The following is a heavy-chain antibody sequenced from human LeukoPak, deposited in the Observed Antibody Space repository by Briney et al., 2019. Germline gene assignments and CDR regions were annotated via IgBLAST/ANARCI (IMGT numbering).Heavy chain of an antibody. CDR2: ISSSSSTI. CDR3: ARGREELLRSTLWENSYYYGMDV. CDR1: GFTLSSYP. V-gene: IGHV3-48*04. D-gene: IGHD1-26*01. J-gene: IGHJ6*02. Sequence: GGSLRLSCAASGFTLSSYPMNWVRQAPGKGLEWVSYISSSSSTIYYADSVKGRFTISRDNAKNSLYLQMNSLRAEDTAVYYCARGREELLRSTLWENSYYYGMDVWGQGTTATVSS.